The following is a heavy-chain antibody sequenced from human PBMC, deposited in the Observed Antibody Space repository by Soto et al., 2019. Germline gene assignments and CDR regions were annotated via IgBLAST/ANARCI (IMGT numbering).Heavy chain of an antibody. J-gene: IGHJ5*02. CDR3: ASEKMATMSFYP. CDR1: GFTFSTYT. D-gene: IGHD5-12*01. CDR2: ISSNSNYI. Sequence: EVQLAESGGGRVKPGGTLRLACTASGFTFSTYTMHWVRQAPGKWLEWDSSISSNSNYIYYADSVKGRFTISRDHAKYSLYTQMHSLRAEDTAVYYCASEKMATMSFYPWGQGTLVTV. V-gene: IGHV3-21*01.